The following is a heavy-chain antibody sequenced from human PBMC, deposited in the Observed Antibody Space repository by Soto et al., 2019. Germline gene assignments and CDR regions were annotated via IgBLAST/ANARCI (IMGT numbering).Heavy chain of an antibody. Sequence: QVQLQESGPGLVKPSQTLSLTCTVSGGSISSGDYYWSWIRQPPGKGLEWIGYIYYSGSTYYNPSLKSRVTISVDTSKNQFSLKLSSVTAAGTAVYYCARASDGSGSYWSYWGQGTLVTVSS. CDR2: IYYSGST. D-gene: IGHD3-10*01. CDR3: ARASDGSGSYWSY. J-gene: IGHJ4*02. CDR1: GGSISSGDYY. V-gene: IGHV4-30-4*01.